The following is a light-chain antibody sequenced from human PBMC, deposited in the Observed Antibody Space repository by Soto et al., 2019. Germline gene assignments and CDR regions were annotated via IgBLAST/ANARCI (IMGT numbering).Light chain of an antibody. CDR1: QSISSY. Sequence: DIPMTQSPSSLSASVGDRVTITCRASQSISSYLNWYQQKPGKAPKLLIYAASSLHSGVPSRFSGSGSGTDFTLTISSLQPEDFATYYCQQSYSTLAFGPGTKVDIK. J-gene: IGKJ3*01. CDR2: AAS. V-gene: IGKV1-39*01. CDR3: QQSYSTLA.